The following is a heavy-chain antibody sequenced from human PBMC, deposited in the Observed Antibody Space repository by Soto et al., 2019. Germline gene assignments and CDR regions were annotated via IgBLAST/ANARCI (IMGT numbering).Heavy chain of an antibody. D-gene: IGHD1-26*01. Sequence: EVQLVESGGGLVQWGGSLRLSCAASGFTFSSYSVNWVRQAPGKGREWVSYISSGSKTIFYADSVKGRFTVSRDNAKNSQYLQMNSLRDEDTAVYYCAREDILGARSFDYWGQGTLVTVSS. CDR2: ISSGSKTI. CDR1: GFTFSSYS. V-gene: IGHV3-48*02. J-gene: IGHJ4*02. CDR3: AREDILGARSFDY.